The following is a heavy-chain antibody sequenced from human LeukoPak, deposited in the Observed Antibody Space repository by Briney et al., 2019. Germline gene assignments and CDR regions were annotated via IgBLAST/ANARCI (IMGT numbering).Heavy chain of an antibody. D-gene: IGHD3-10*01. V-gene: IGHV4-61*05. CDR3: ARHLDYSGSGTYFDY. Sequence: KPSETLSLTCTVSGGSISSSSYYWSWIRQPPGKGLEWIAYIYYSGSTNYNPSLKSRVTISVDTSNNQFSLKLSSVTAADTAVYYCARHLDYSGSGTYFDYWGQGILVTVSS. CDR2: IYYSGST. CDR1: GGSISSSSYY. J-gene: IGHJ4*02.